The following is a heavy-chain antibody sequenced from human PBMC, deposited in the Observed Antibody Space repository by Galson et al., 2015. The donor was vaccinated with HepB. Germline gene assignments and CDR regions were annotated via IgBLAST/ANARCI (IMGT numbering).Heavy chain of an antibody. J-gene: IGHJ4*02. CDR1: GGSISRYY. V-gene: IGHV4-59*12. CDR2: IYYSGST. CDR3: ASSYYGSGSYDY. D-gene: IGHD3-10*01. Sequence: TLSLTCTVSGGSISRYYWSWIRPPPGKGVEWIGYIYYSGSTKYNPSFKGRVTMSVDPSKNQFYLKLSSVTAADTAVYYCASSYYGSGSYDYWGQGTLVTVSS.